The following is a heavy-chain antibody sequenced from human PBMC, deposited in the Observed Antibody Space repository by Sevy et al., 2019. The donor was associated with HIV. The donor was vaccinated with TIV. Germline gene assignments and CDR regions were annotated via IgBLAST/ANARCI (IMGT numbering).Heavy chain of an antibody. CDR1: GFTFSSYG. D-gene: IGHD2-2*03. CDR2: FSPDGTNK. Sequence: GGSLRLSCAASGFTFSSYGMHWVRQAPGKGLEWVAVFSPDGTNKYYGDSMRGRFTISRDNSKNTLYLQMDTVRVEDTAVYYCATGYCSPICLIDYWGQGTLVTVSS. J-gene: IGHJ4*02. CDR3: ATGYCSPICLIDY. V-gene: IGHV3-30*03.